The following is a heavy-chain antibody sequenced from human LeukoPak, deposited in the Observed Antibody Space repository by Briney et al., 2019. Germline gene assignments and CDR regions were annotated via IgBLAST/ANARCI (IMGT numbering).Heavy chain of an antibody. V-gene: IGHV3-66*01. CDR1: GFTVSSNY. CDR2: IYSDGTI. D-gene: IGHD4-17*01. J-gene: IGHJ4*02. Sequence: PGESLRLSCAASGFTVSSNYMSWVRQVPGKGLEWVSVIYSDGTISYADSVKGRFTISRDNSENTLYLQMNSLRADDTAVYYCARRYYGVDYWGQGTLVTVSS. CDR3: ARRYYGVDY.